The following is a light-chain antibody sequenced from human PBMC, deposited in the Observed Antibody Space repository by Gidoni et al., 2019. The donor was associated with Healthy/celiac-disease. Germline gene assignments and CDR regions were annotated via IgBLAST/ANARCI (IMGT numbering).Light chain of an antibody. CDR2: AAS. CDR3: QQSYSTLRA. V-gene: IGKV1-39*01. Sequence: DIQMTQSPSSLSASVGTRVTITCRASQSISSYLNWYQQKPGKAPKLLIYAASSLQSGVPSRFSCSGSGTDFTLTISSLQPEDFATYYFQQSYSTLRAFGPGTKVDIK. CDR1: QSISSY. J-gene: IGKJ3*01.